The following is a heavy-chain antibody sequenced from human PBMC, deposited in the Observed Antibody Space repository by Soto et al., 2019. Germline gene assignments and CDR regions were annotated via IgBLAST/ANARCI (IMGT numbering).Heavy chain of an antibody. CDR1: GFTFSSYW. J-gene: IGHJ6*02. D-gene: IGHD3-10*01. CDR3: ARDFGVTHSDGMDV. CDR2: IKQDGSEK. V-gene: IGHV3-7*03. Sequence: PGGSLRLSCAASGFTFSSYWMSWVRQAPGKGLEWVANIKQDGSEKYYVDSVKGRFTISRDNAKNSLYLQMNSLRAEDTAAYYCARDFGVTHSDGMDVWGQGTTVTVSS.